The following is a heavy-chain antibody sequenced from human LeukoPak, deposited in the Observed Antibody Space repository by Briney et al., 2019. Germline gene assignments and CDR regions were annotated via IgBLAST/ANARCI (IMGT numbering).Heavy chain of an antibody. CDR3: ARDSSSWYLFDY. CDR2: IYYTGST. V-gene: IGHV4-59*12. D-gene: IGHD6-13*01. CDR1: GGSISTYY. J-gene: IGHJ4*02. Sequence: PSETLSLTCTVSGGSISTYYWSWIRQPPGKGLEWIGYIYYTGSTNYNPSLKSRVTISVDTSKNQFSLKLSSVTAADTAVYYCARDSSSWYLFDYWGQGTLVTVSS.